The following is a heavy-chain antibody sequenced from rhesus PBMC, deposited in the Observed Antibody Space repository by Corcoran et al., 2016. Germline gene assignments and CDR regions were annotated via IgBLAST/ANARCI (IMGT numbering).Heavy chain of an antibody. CDR3: TTTFYEDDYGYYYTGAFDF. D-gene: IGHD3-9*01. Sequence: EVQLVESGGGLVQPGGSLRLSCAASGFTFSNSWMSWVRQAPGKWLEWVARIKMKTYSKTAEYAASVKGRFNISRDDSKNTLYMQMNSLNTEDTAVYYCTTTFYEDDYGYYYTGAFDFWGQGLRVTVSS. J-gene: IGHJ3*01. V-gene: IGHV3-30*02. CDR2: IKMKTYSKTA. CDR1: GFTFSNSW.